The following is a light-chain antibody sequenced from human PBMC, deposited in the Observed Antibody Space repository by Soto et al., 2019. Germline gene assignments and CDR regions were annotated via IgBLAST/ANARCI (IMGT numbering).Light chain of an antibody. CDR2: RAS. J-gene: IGKJ4*01. Sequence: EIVLTQSPAALSVSPGDSATLSFRASQSVSNNLAWYQQRPGQAPTLLIYRASERATGVPDRFSDRGSGTEFTLTISSLQSDDFVVYYCQQYNNWPLTFGGGTKV. V-gene: IGKV3-15*01. CDR3: QQYNNWPLT. CDR1: QSVSNN.